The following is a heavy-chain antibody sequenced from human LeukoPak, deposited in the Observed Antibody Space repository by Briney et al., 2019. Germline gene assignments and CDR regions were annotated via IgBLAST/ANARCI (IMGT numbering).Heavy chain of an antibody. CDR1: GFTFDDYG. CDR3: ALSGWSTPYYFDY. D-gene: IGHD6-19*01. V-gene: IGHV3-53*01. J-gene: IGHJ4*02. CDR2: IYSGGST. Sequence: PGGSLRLSCAASGFTFDDYGMSWVRQAPGKGLEWVSVIYSGGSTYYADSVKGRFTISRDNSKNTLYLQMNSLRAEDTAVYYCALSGWSTPYYFDYWGQGTLVTVSS.